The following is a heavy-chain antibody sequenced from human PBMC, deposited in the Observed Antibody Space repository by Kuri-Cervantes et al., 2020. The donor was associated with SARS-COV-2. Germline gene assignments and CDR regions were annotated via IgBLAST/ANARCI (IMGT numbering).Heavy chain of an antibody. Sequence: SVKVSCKASGGTFSSYTISWVRQAPGQGLEWMGRIIPILGIANYAQKFQGRVTITADKSTSTAYMGLRSLRSDDTAVYYCARYCGGKRPYFDYWGQGTLVTVSS. CDR3: ARYCGGKRPYFDY. D-gene: IGHD2-15*01. V-gene: IGHV1-69*02. CDR1: GGTFSSYT. CDR2: IIPILGIA. J-gene: IGHJ4*02.